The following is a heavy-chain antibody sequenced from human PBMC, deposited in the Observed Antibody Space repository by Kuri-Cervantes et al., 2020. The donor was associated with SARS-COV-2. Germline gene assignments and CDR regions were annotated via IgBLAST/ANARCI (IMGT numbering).Heavy chain of an antibody. CDR2: ISSSGSTI. D-gene: IGHD6-19*01. Sequence: ETLSLTCAASGFTFSSYSMNWVRQAPGKGLEWVSYISSSGSTIYYADSVKGRFTISRDNAKNSLYLQMNSLRAEDTAVYYCARDLAGRRQWLVSWGQGTLVTVSS. CDR3: ARDLAGRRQWLVS. V-gene: IGHV3-48*04. CDR1: GFTFSSYS. J-gene: IGHJ4*02.